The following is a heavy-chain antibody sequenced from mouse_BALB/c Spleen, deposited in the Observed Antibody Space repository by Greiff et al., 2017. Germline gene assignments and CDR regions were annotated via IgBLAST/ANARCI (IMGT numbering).Heavy chain of an antibody. D-gene: IGHD2-14*01. CDR1: GYSITSGYY. Sequence: EVKLMESGPGLVKPSQSLSLTCSVTGYSITSGYYWNWIRQFPGNKLEWMGYISYDGSNNYNPSLKNRISITRDTSKNQFFLKLNSVTTEDTATYYWARAFYRYDGGSAMDYWGQGTSVTVSS. J-gene: IGHJ4*01. V-gene: IGHV3-6*02. CDR2: ISYDGSN. CDR3: ARAFYRYDGGSAMDY.